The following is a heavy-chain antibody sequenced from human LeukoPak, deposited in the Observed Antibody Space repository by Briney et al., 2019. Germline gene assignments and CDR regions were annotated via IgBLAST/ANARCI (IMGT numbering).Heavy chain of an antibody. D-gene: IGHD1-7*01. CDR1: GFTFNNYA. J-gene: IGHJ4*02. CDR3: AKGLAGTRSYFDY. V-gene: IGHV3-23*01. CDR2: ISASGGST. Sequence: GGSLRLSCAASGFTFNNYAMSWVRQAPGKGLEWVSTISASGGSTYYADSVKGRFTISRDNSKNTLFLQMNSLRAEDTAIYYCAKGLAGTRSYFDYWGQGTLVTVSS.